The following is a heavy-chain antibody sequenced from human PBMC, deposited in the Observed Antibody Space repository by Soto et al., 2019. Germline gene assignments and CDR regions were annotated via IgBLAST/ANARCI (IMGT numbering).Heavy chain of an antibody. Sequence: ESLSLTCAVSGGSISSNNWWSWVRQPPGKWREWIGQIYHSGSPDYNPSLKSRVTISVDKSKNQFSLKLSSVTAAETAVYYCTTEAPWDTAMIRQARQEGDYWGQGTLVTVYS. J-gene: IGHJ4*02. CDR1: GGSISSNNW. V-gene: IGHV4-4*02. D-gene: IGHD5-18*01. CDR3: TTEAPWDTAMIRQARQEGDY. CDR2: IYHSGSP.